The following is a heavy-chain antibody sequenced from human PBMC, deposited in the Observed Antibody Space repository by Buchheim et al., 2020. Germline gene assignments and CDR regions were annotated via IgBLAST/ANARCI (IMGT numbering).Heavy chain of an antibody. D-gene: IGHD5-24*01. V-gene: IGHV1-46*01. CDR2: INPSGGST. J-gene: IGHJ6*03. CDR3: ARDWVEMATIHYYYYMDV. Sequence: QVQLVQSGAEVKKPGASVKVSCKASGYTFTSYYMYWVRQAPGQGLEWMGIINPSGGSTSYAQKFQGRVTMTRDTSTSTVYMELSSLRSEDTAVYYCARDWVEMATIHYYYYMDVWGKGTT. CDR1: GYTFTSYY.